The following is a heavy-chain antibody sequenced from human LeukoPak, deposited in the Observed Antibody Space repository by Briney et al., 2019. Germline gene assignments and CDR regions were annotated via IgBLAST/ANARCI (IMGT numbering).Heavy chain of an antibody. CDR3: ARVRGSGWRNGDAFDI. CDR1: GGTFSSYA. D-gene: IGHD6-19*01. J-gene: IGHJ3*02. Sequence: GSSVKVSCKASGGTFSSYAISWVRQAPGQGLEWMGGIIPIFGTANYAQKFQGRVTTTADESTSTAYMELSSLRSEDTAVYYCARVRGSGWRNGDAFDIWGQGTMVAVSS. V-gene: IGHV1-69*01. CDR2: IIPIFGTA.